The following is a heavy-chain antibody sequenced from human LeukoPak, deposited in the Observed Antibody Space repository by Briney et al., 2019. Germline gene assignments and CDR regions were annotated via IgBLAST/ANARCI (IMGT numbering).Heavy chain of an antibody. Sequence: GGSLRLSCATSGFTVSSNYMSWVRQAPGKGLEWVSVIYSGGSTYYADSVKGRFTISRDNSKNTLYLQMSSLRAEDTAVYYCARDLGYGSGSFDIWGQGTMVTVSA. V-gene: IGHV3-53*01. CDR3: ARDLGYGSGSFDI. CDR2: IYSGGST. CDR1: GFTVSSNY. D-gene: IGHD3-10*01. J-gene: IGHJ3*02.